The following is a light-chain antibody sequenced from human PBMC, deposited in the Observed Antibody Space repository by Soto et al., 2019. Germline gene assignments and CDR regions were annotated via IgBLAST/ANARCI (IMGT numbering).Light chain of an antibody. CDR3: SSYSISSTLHYV. J-gene: IGLJ1*01. CDR2: EVT. V-gene: IGLV2-14*01. Sequence: SVPSPPASVCGSPGQSIPISCTGSISDVGAYNYVSWYQQHPGEAPKLMIYEVTNRPSRISNRFSGSKSGIKASLTISGLQAEEESDYYCSSYSISSTLHYVFGTGTKVTVL. CDR1: ISDVGAYNY.